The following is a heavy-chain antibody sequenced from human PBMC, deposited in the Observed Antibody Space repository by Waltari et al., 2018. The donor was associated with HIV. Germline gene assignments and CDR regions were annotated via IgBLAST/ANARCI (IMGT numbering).Heavy chain of an antibody. D-gene: IGHD3-10*01. Sequence: QLQLQESGPGLVKPSETLSLICSISGGSINSTSYYLGWIRQPPGKGLEWIGSMFYSGRTYYNPSLKSRVTISVDTSKNQFSLKLSSVTAADTALYYCARQAYYYGSGSANWFDPWGQGTLVTVSS. J-gene: IGHJ5*02. CDR2: MFYSGRT. CDR3: ARQAYYYGSGSANWFDP. CDR1: GGSINSTSYY. V-gene: IGHV4-39*01.